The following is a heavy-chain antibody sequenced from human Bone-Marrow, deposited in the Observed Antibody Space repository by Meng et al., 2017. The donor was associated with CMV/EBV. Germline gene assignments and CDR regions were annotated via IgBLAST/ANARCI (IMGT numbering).Heavy chain of an antibody. CDR1: GFTFSNYA. J-gene: IGHJ4*02. D-gene: IGHD3-3*01. V-gene: IGHV3-23*01. CDR2: ISGDAGIT. Sequence: GESLKISCAASGFTFSNYAMTWVRQAPGKGLEWVSLISGDAGITYYANSLKGRFIISRDNSKNTLYLQMNSLRAEDTAVYYCAKDQNVLRFLEWLVGLAYWGQG. CDR3: AKDQNVLRFLEWLVGLAY.